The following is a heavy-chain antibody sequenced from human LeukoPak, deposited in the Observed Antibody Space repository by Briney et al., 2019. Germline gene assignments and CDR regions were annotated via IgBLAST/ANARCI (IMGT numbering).Heavy chain of an antibody. J-gene: IGHJ4*02. CDR3: ARERSPYSGSYSPPGY. D-gene: IGHD1-26*01. CDR1: GYTFTGYY. CDR2: INPNSGGT. V-gene: IGHV1-2*02. Sequence: ASVKVSCKASGYTFTGYYMHWVRQAPGQGLEWMGWINPNSGGTNYAQKFQGRVTMTRDTSISTAYMELSRLRSDDTAVYYCARERSPYSGSYSPPGYWGQGTPVTVSS.